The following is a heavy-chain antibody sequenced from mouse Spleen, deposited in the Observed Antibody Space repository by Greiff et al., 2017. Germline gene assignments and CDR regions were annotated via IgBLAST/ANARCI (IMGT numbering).Heavy chain of an antibody. CDR2: ISGGGSYT. CDR3: ARKITTAYYAMDY. D-gene: IGHD1-2*01. V-gene: IGHV5-9-2*01. CDR1: GFTFSSYG. Sequence: EVMLVESGGGLVKPGGSLKLSCAASGFTFSSYGMSWVRQTPEKRLEWVATISGGGSYTYYPDSVKGRFTISRDNAKNNLYLQMSSLRSEDTALYYCARKITTAYYAMDYWGQGTSVTVSS. J-gene: IGHJ4*01.